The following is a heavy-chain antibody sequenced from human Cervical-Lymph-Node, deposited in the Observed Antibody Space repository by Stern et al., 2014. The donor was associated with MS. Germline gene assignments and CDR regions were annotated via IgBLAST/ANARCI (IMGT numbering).Heavy chain of an antibody. D-gene: IGHD2-2*01. CDR3: ARHRPLQYQLPSEYCYYYGMDV. CDR2: ICSDSRNI. CDR1: GFTFSSYS. J-gene: IGHJ6*02. V-gene: IGHV3-21*01. Sequence: EVQLVESGGGLVKPGGSLRLSCAASGFTFSSYSMNWVRQAPGKGLEWVSVICSDSRNIYYADAVRCRFTISRDNAKDSRYLQMNSLSAEDTAVLYWARHRPLQYQLPSEYCYYYGMDVWGQGTTVTVSS.